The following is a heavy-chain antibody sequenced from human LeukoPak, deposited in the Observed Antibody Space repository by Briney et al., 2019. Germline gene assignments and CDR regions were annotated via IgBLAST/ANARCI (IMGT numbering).Heavy chain of an antibody. CDR1: GFTFSSYA. CDR2: INTIGSNT. V-gene: IGHV3-23*01. D-gene: IGHD3-22*01. CDR3: ARTRDYYDSSGYHNNYYFDY. J-gene: IGHJ4*02. Sequence: GGSLRLSCAASGFTFSSYAMSWVRQAPGKGLEWVSTINTIGSNTDYADSVEGQFTISRDNSKNTLYLQMNSLRAEDTAVYYCARTRDYYDSSGYHNNYYFDYWGQGTLVTVSS.